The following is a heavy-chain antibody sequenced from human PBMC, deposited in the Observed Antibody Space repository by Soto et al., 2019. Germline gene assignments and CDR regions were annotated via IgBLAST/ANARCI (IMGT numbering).Heavy chain of an antibody. CDR1: GGSFSGYY. J-gene: IGHJ6*02. CDR2: INHSGST. V-gene: IGHV4-34*01. Sequence: PSETLSLTCAVYGGSFSGYYWSWIRQPPGKGLEWIGEINHSGSTNYNPSLKSRVTISVDTSKNQFSLKLSSVTAADTAVYYCASGGGIQLWQYYHYGMDVWGQGTTVTVSS. CDR3: ASGGGIQLWQYYHYGMDV. D-gene: IGHD5-18*01.